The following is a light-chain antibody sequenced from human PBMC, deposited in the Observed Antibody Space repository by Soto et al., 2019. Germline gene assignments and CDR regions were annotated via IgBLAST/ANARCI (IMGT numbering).Light chain of an antibody. Sequence: QSALTQPRSVSGSPGQSVTISCTGTSSDVGDYKYVSWYRQDPGKAPKIIIYDISERPSGVPDRFSGSKSDNTASLTISGLQAEDESDYYCCSYAGSYAYVFGTGTKVAVL. CDR1: SSDVGDYKY. V-gene: IGLV2-11*01. CDR2: DIS. J-gene: IGLJ1*01. CDR3: CSYAGSYAYV.